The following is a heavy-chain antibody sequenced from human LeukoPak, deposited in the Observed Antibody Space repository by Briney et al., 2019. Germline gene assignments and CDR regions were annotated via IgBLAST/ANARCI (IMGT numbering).Heavy chain of an antibody. CDR3: ARDTGLGRYYDSSGYYSAGRWFDP. D-gene: IGHD3-22*01. J-gene: IGHJ5*02. CDR1: GYTFTSYD. CDR2: MNPNSNNT. V-gene: IGHV1-8*01. Sequence: ASVKVSCKASGYTFTSYDINWARQATGQGLEWMGWMNPNSNNTDYVQKFQGRVTMTRNTSISTAYMELSSLRSDDTAVYYCARDTGLGRYYDSSGYYSAGRWFDPWGQGTLVTVSS.